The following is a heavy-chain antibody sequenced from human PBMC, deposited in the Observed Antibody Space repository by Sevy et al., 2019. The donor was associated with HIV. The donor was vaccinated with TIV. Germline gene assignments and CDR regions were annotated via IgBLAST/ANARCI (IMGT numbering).Heavy chain of an antibody. D-gene: IGHD3-22*01. J-gene: IGHJ6*02. CDR1: GGTFSNYA. CDR2: FIPMFDTA. CDR3: ASSYYDSSGYSPLYYYGMDV. Sequence: ASVKVSCKASGGTFSNYAISWVRQAPGQGLEWMGGFIPMFDTANSAQKFQGRVTLTADGSTSTAYMELCSLRSEVTAVYYCASSYYDSSGYSPLYYYGMDVWAQGTTVTVSS. V-gene: IGHV1-69*13.